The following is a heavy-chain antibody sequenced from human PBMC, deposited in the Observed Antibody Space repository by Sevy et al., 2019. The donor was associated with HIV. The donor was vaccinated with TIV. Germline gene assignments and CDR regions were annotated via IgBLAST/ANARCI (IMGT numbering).Heavy chain of an antibody. V-gene: IGHV3-21*01. J-gene: IGHJ3*02. CDR3: SRPYGSGSWEAFDI. D-gene: IGHD3-10*01. CDR2: ISSSDNYI. Sequence: SLRLSCSASGFTFSTYTMNWVRQAQGKGLECVSSISSSDNYIYYADSLKGRFTISRDNAKNSLYLQMNSLRAEDTAVYYCSRPYGSGSWEAFDIWGQGTMVIVSS. CDR1: GFTFSTYT.